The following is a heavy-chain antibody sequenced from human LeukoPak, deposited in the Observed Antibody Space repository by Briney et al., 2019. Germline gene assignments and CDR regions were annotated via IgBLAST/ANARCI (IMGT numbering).Heavy chain of an antibody. Sequence: KVXCKASGXXXXXXXXXWVXQXPGQXLEXXGXXXXXXGGTNYAQKFQGWFTMTRDTSISTAYMELSRLRSDDAAVYYCARDRQRSPVSGDYYYYGMDVWGQGTTVTVSS. V-gene: IGHV1-2*04. CDR1: GXXXXXXX. CDR3: ARDRQRSPVSGDYYYYGMDV. J-gene: IGHJ6*02. CDR2: XXXXXGGT. D-gene: IGHD3-10*01.